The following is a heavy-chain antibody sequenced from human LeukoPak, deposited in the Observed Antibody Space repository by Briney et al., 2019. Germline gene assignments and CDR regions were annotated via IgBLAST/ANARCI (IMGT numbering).Heavy chain of an antibody. J-gene: IGHJ4*02. D-gene: IGHD6-19*01. Sequence: GESLKTSCQGSGYRFATYWNAWVRQMPGEGLGWMGIIYPGESDTTYSPSFQGQVTISADRSATSAYLQWTSLKASDTAIYYCARQRGTGWYDYWGQGTLVTVSS. CDR3: ARQRGTGWYDY. CDR1: GYRFATYW. CDR2: IYPGESDT. V-gene: IGHV5-51*01.